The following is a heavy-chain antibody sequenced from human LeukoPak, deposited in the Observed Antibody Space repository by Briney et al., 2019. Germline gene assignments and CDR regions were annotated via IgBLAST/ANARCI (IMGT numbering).Heavy chain of an antibody. Sequence: AASVKVSCKASGYTFTSYGISWVRQAPGQGLEWMGWISAYNGNTNYAQKLQGRVTMTTDTSTSTAYMELRSLRSDDTAVYYCARGFVGASGEEYFDYWGQGTLVTVSS. V-gene: IGHV1-18*01. CDR3: ARGFVGASGEEYFDY. CDR2: ISAYNGNT. CDR1: GYTFTSYG. D-gene: IGHD1-26*01. J-gene: IGHJ4*02.